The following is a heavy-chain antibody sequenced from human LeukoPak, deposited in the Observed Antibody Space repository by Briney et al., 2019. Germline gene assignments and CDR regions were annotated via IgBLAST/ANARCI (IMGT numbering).Heavy chain of an antibody. CDR2: INPSGGST. V-gene: IGHV1-46*01. D-gene: IGHD5-18*01. CDR3: ARELWLLYFDY. CDR1: GYTFTSYY. Sequence: GASVKVSCKASGYTFTSYYMHWVRQAPGQGLEWMGIINPSGGSTSYAQKFQGRVTMTRDTSTSTAYMELRSLRSDDTAVYYCARELWLLYFDYWGQGTLVTVSS. J-gene: IGHJ4*02.